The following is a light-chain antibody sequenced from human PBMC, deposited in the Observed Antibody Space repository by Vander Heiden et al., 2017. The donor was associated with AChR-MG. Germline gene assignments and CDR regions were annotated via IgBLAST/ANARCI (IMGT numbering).Light chain of an antibody. J-gene: IGKJ1*01. CDR2: AAS. CDR1: QGISTY. V-gene: IGKV1-27*01. Sequence: DIKMTQSPSSLSASVGDRVTITCRASQGISTYLAWYQQKPGKVPKLLIYAASTLQSGVPSRFSGSRSGTDFTLTISSLQPEDVATYYCQKDNSAPWTFGQGTRWKSN. CDR3: QKDNSAPWT.